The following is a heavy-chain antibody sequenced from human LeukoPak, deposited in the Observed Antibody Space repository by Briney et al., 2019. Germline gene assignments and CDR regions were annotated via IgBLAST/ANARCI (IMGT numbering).Heavy chain of an antibody. CDR3: AKSSIVGATTLYFDY. Sequence: PGGSLRLSCAASGFTFSSYAMSWVRQAPGKGLEWVSAISGSGGSTYYADSVKGRFTISRDNSKNTLHVQMNSLGAEDTAVYYCAKSSIVGATTLYFDYWGQGTLVTVSS. D-gene: IGHD1-26*01. V-gene: IGHV3-23*01. J-gene: IGHJ4*02. CDR2: ISGSGGST. CDR1: GFTFSSYA.